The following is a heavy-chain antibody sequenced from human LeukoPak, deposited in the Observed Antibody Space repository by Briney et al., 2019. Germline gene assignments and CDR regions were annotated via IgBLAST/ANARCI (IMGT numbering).Heavy chain of an antibody. J-gene: IGHJ4*02. CDR3: ARDLGPHGGSPGGY. V-gene: IGHV3-74*01. Sequence: GGPLRLSCEASGFTFSNYWVHWVRQAPGKGLVWVSRIKTDGSSTNYADSVKGRFTISRDNAKSTLYLQMNSLRAEDTAVYFCARDLGPHGGSPGGYWGQGTMVTVSS. CDR2: IKTDGSST. CDR1: GFTFSNYW. D-gene: IGHD2-15*01.